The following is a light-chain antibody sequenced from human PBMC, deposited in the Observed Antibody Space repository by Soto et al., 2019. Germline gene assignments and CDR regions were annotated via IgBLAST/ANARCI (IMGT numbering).Light chain of an antibody. CDR2: AAS. CDR1: QSISSY. V-gene: IGKV1-39*01. Sequence: DIQMTQSPSSLSASVGDRVTITFLSSQSISSYLNWYQHKPGKAPKLLINAASNLRSGVPSRFSGSGSGTDFTLTIDGLQPEDFAVYYCQQSYITPPITFGQGTRLEIK. J-gene: IGKJ5*01. CDR3: QQSYITPPIT.